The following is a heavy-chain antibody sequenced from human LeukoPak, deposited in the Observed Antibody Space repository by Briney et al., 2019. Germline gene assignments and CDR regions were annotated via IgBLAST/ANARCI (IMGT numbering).Heavy chain of an antibody. CDR3: ARGLAAAGHYYYYYMDV. CDR1: GYTFTSYD. Sequence: GASVKVSCKASGYTFTSYDINWVRQATGQGLEWMGWMNPNSGNTGYAQKFQGRVTMTRNTSISTAYMELSSLRSEDTAVYYCARGLAAAGHYYYYYMDVWGKGTTVTISS. CDR2: MNPNSGNT. J-gene: IGHJ6*03. D-gene: IGHD6-13*01. V-gene: IGHV1-8*01.